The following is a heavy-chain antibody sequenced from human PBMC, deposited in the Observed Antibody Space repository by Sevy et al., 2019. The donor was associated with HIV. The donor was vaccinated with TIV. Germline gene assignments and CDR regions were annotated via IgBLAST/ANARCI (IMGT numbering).Heavy chain of an antibody. Sequence: GGSLRLSCAASGFIFSSYEMSWVRQAPGKGLEWISYIGSSGSNVYNADSVKGRFTISRDNAKNSLYLQMNSLRVEDTAVYYCNRITLQGEDAFDLWGQGTMVTVSS. J-gene: IGHJ3*01. D-gene: IGHD3-10*01. V-gene: IGHV3-48*03. CDR2: IGSSGSNV. CDR1: GFIFSSYE. CDR3: NRITLQGEDAFDL.